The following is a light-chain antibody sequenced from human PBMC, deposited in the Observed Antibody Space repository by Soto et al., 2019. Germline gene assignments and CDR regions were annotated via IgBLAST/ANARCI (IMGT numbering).Light chain of an antibody. CDR3: QQYSNSLT. CDR1: QSVSSSY. J-gene: IGKJ4*01. Sequence: ALTHSPGTLSLSPGERATLSCRASQSVSSSYLAWYQPKPAPAPRLLIYGVSNRASGIPDRFSSRGSGTDSTLTSSILEPDDVAVYYCQQYSNSLTFGGGTKVDIK. V-gene: IGKV3-20*01. CDR2: GVS.